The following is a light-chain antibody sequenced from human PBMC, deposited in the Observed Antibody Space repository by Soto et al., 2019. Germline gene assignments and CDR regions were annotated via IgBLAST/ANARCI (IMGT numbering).Light chain of an antibody. CDR2: DVS. V-gene: IGLV2-14*03. CDR1: SSDVGAYNH. CDR3: SSYTTITSNV. J-gene: IGLJ1*01. Sequence: QSVLTQPASVSGSPGQSITISCTGTSSDVGAYNHVSWYQHHPGKAPKLMIFDVSNRPSGVSNRFSGSKSGNTASLTISGLQAEDEADYYCSSYTTITSNVFGTGTKVTVL.